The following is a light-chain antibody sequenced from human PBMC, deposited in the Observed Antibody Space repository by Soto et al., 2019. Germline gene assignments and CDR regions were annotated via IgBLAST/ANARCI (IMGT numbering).Light chain of an antibody. CDR2: DAS. J-gene: IGKJ2*01. Sequence: ENVLTQSPATLSLSPGERPTLSCGASQSLGSSFLGWSHQQPGLAPRLLFCDASSRATASPDTLSGSGSGTDFTLTISRLEPEDFAVDYCQHFVPHLYSLGQGTRLGIK. V-gene: IGKV3D-20*01. CDR3: QHFVPHLYS. CDR1: QSLGSSF.